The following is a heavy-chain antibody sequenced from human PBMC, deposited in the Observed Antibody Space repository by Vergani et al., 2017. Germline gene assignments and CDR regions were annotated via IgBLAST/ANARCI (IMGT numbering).Heavy chain of an antibody. V-gene: IGHV3-30-3*01. CDR2: ISYDGSNK. CDR1: GFTFSSYA. CDR3: ANTYYDIXTGSYNYYYYGMDV. Sequence: QVQLVESGGGVVQPGRSLILSCAASGFTFSSYAMHWVRQAPGKGLEWVAVISYDGSNKYYADSVKGRFTISRDNSKNTLYLQMNSLRAEDTAVYYCANTYYDIXTGSYNYYYYGMDVWGQGTTVTVSS. D-gene: IGHD3-9*01. J-gene: IGHJ6*02.